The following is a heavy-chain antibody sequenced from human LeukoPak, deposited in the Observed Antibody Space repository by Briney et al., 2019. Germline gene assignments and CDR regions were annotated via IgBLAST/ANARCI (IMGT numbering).Heavy chain of an antibody. CDR1: GFTLSSLW. J-gene: IGHJ4*02. Sequence: HPGGSLRLSCVASGFTLSSLWIHWVRQPPGKGLVWVSRINNDGSTRYADSVKGRFTVFRDNAKNTSYLQMNSLRAEDTAVYYCGRGGSTFVDDWGQGTLVTVSS. CDR3: GRGGSTFVDD. V-gene: IGHV3-74*01. CDR2: INNDGST. D-gene: IGHD2-21*01.